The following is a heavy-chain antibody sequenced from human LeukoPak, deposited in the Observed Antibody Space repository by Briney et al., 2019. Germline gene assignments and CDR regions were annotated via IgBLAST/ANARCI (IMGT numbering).Heavy chain of an antibody. J-gene: IGHJ6*03. CDR2: INWNGRIT. D-gene: IGHD5-18*01. CDR3: ARGSVQLWLRDTYYYMDV. V-gene: IGHV3-20*04. CDR1: GFTFADYA. Sequence: PGESLRLSCAASGFTFADYAMNWVRQVPGRGLEWVSGINWNGRITEYADSVKDRFTISRQNTKNSLYLYMNNLGGEDTALYFCARGSVQLWLRDTYYYMDVWGKETTLTVSS.